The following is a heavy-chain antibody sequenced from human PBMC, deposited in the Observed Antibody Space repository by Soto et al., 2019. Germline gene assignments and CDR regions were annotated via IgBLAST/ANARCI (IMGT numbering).Heavy chain of an antibody. D-gene: IGHD1-26*01. V-gene: IGHV1-18*01. CDR2: ISAYNGNT. CDR3: GRSVGLSYGMDV. J-gene: IGHJ6*02. Sequence: QVQXXXSXAXVXXPGXXVKVSCKASGYTFTSYGISWVRQAPGQGLEWMGWISAYNGNTNYAQKLQGRVTMTTDTSTSTAYMELRSLRSADTAVYYCGRSVGLSYGMDVWGQGTTVTVSS. CDR1: GYTFTSYG.